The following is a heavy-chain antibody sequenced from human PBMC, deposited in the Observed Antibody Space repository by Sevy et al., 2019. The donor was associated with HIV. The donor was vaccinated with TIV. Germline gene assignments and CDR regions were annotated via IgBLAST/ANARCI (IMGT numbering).Heavy chain of an antibody. CDR1: GGSISSYY. J-gene: IGHJ6*03. Sequence: SETLSLTCTVSGGSISSYYWSWIRQPPGKGLEWIGYIYYSGSTNYNPSLKSRVTISVDTSKNQFSLRLSSVTAADTAVYYCARSILGYCSSTSCYETYYYYYMDVWGKGTTVTVSS. CDR3: ARSILGYCSSTSCYETYYYYYMDV. CDR2: IYYSGST. V-gene: IGHV4-59*01. D-gene: IGHD2-2*01.